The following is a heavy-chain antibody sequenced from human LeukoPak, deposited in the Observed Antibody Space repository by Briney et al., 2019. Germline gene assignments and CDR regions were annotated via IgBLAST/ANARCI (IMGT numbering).Heavy chain of an antibody. CDR2: ISTGSSYI. CDR3: ARSPGILGTNYFDY. V-gene: IGHV3-21*01. J-gene: IGHJ4*02. D-gene: IGHD1-26*01. Sequence: GGSLRLSCAASGFTFSSYSMNWVRQAPGKGLEWVSSISTGSSYIYYADSVKGRFTISGDNSKNTLYLQMNSLRAEDTSVYYCARSPGILGTNYFDYWGQGTLVTVSS. CDR1: GFTFSSYS.